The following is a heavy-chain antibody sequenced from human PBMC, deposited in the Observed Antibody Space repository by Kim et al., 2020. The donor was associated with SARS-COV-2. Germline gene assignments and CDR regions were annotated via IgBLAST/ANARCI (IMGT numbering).Heavy chain of an antibody. J-gene: IGHJ4*02. CDR2: ISGHSGKT. Sequence: ASVKVSCKASGYIFTSYGITWVRQAPGQGLDWMGWISGHSGKTVYSQNFQDRVIMTTNTSTNTAHLEVRSLRPSDTAVYYCARGVQQGDFWGQGTLITVSS. D-gene: IGHD6-13*01. CDR1: GYIFTSYG. V-gene: IGHV1-18*04. CDR3: ARGVQQGDF.